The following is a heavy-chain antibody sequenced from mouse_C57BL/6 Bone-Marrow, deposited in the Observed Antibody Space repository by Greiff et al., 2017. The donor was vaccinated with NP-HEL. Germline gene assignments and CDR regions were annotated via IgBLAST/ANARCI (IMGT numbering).Heavy chain of an antibody. CDR1: GYTFTSYW. CDR2: IDPSDSYT. Sequence: QVQLQQSGAELVRPGTSVKLSCKASGYTFTSYWMHWVKQRPGQGLEWIGVIDPSDSYTNYNQKFKGKATLTVDTSSSTAYMQLSSLTSEDSAVYYCARSENYYGSSYYWYFDVWGTGTTVTVSS. CDR3: ARSENYYGSSYYWYFDV. J-gene: IGHJ1*03. D-gene: IGHD1-1*01. V-gene: IGHV1-59*01.